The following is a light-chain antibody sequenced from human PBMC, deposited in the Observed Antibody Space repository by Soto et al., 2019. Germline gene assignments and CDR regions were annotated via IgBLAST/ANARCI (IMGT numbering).Light chain of an antibody. CDR3: QQYGSSPPYT. V-gene: IGKV3-20*01. CDR1: HSVSSTY. CDR2: GAS. Sequence: EIVLTQSPGTLSLSPGERATLSCRASHSVSSTYLAWYQQKPGQAPRLLIYGASSRATGIPDRFSGSGSGIDFTLTISRLKPEDFAVYYCQQYGSSPPYTFGQGTKLEIK. J-gene: IGKJ2*01.